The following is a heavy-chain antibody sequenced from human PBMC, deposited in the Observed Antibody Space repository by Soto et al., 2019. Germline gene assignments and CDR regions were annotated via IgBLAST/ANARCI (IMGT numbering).Heavy chain of an antibody. CDR1: GYTFTSYG. V-gene: IGHV1-18*01. D-gene: IGHD3-3*01. CDR2: ISAYNGNT. J-gene: IGHJ6*02. Sequence: QVQLVQSGAEVKKPGASVKVSCKASGYTFTSYGISWVRQAPGQGLEWMGWISAYNGNTNYAQKLQGRVTMTTDTSTSTDYMELRSLRSDDTAVYYCARVGGITIFGVVNPYYYYGMDVWGQGTTVTVSS. CDR3: ARVGGITIFGVVNPYYYYGMDV.